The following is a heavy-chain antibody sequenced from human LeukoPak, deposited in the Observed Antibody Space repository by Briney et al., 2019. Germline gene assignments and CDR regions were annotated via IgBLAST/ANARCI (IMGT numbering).Heavy chain of an antibody. CDR1: GFTFSSYS. D-gene: IGHD4-23*01. J-gene: IGHJ4*02. CDR2: ISSSSSYI. V-gene: IGHV3-21*01. Sequence: NPGGSLRLSCAASGFTFSSYSMNWVRQAPGRGLEWVSSISSSSSYIYYADSVKGRFTISRDNAKNSLYLQMNSLRAEDTAVYYCARFYGGRRGGFDYWGQGTLVTVSS. CDR3: ARFYGGRRGGFDY.